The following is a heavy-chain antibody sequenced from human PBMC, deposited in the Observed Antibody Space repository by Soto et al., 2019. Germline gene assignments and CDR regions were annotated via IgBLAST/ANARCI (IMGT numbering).Heavy chain of an antibody. CDR3: ARMASFGSLNWFDP. CDR2: MNPGSGDT. Sequence: SVKVSCKASGYIFTNNDVSWLRQATGQGLEWMGWMNPGSGDTGYAQKFQGRVTMTRNISIATAYMELSSLRADDTAIYYWARMASFGSLNWFDPWGQGTLVTVSS. V-gene: IGHV1-8*01. J-gene: IGHJ5*02. CDR1: GYIFTNND. D-gene: IGHD5-18*01.